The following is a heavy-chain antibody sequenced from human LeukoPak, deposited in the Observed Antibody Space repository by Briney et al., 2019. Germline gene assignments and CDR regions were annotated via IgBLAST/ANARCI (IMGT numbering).Heavy chain of an antibody. V-gene: IGHV3-64*01. J-gene: IGHJ4*02. CDR3: ARRPGTSQFDH. D-gene: IGHD1-1*01. CDR2: ISSNGGTT. CDR1: GFSFSSYE. Sequence: GRSLRLSCAASGFSFSSYEMHWVRQAPGKGLEYVSEISSNGGTTYYANSVKGRFTISRDNSKNTLYLQLGSLRPEDMAVYYCARRPGTSQFDHWGQGTLVTVSS.